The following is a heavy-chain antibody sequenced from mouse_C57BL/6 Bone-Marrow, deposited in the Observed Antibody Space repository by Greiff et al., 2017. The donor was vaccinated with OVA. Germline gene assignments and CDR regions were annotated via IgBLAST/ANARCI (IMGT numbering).Heavy chain of an antibody. J-gene: IGHJ4*01. CDR2: IYPGGGYT. V-gene: IGHV1-63*01. CDR3: ARGDYGSSYAMDY. D-gene: IGHD1-1*01. Sequence: VQLKESGAELVRPGTSVKMSCKASGYTFTNYWIGWAKQRPGHGLEWIGDIYPGGGYTNYNEKFKGKATLTADKSSSTAYMQFSSLTSEDSAIYYCARGDYGSSYAMDYWGQGTSVTVSS. CDR1: GYTFTNYW.